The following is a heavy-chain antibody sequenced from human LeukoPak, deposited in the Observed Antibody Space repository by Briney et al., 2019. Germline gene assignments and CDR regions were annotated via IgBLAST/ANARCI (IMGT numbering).Heavy chain of an antibody. Sequence: TGGSLRLSCTTSGFTFGDYAMSWVRQAPGKGLEWVSFIRRKAHGGTTEYAASVKGRFSSSRDDSKSIAYLQMNSLKTEDTAVYFCTRLTYYYDNSGYFHFDSWGQGSLVTVSS. J-gene: IGHJ4*02. D-gene: IGHD3-22*01. V-gene: IGHV3-49*04. CDR3: TRLTYYYDNSGYFHFDS. CDR1: GFTFGDYA. CDR2: IRRKAHGGTT.